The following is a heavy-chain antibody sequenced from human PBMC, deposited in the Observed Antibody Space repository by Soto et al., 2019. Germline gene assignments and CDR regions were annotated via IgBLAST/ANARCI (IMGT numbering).Heavy chain of an antibody. Sequence: EVHLVESGGGLVKPGGSMRLSCAVSGFTFSSCTMNWVRQAPGKGLEWVSSISPSTSHIYYADSVKGRLTISRDNAKNSLFLQMNSLRPEDKDVYYCSGFSGGACYQNYGMDVWGQGITVTVSS. CDR3: SGFSGGACYQNYGMDV. CDR2: ISPSTSHI. CDR1: GFTFSSCT. V-gene: IGHV3-21*01. D-gene: IGHD2-15*01. J-gene: IGHJ6*02.